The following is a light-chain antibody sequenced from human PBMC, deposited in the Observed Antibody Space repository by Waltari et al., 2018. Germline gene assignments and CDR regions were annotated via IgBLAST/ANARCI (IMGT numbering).Light chain of an antibody. J-gene: IGKJ2*01. Sequence: IVLTQSPVTLSLSPGERATLSCRAGQSRTKKYVAWYQRKPGQAPRLLIYGASSRASGIPDRCSGSGSGTDFTLTISSLEPEDSAVYYCQQYGSSIMYTFGQGTKLEIK. CDR1: QSRTKKY. CDR2: GAS. CDR3: QQYGSSIMYT. V-gene: IGKV3-20*01.